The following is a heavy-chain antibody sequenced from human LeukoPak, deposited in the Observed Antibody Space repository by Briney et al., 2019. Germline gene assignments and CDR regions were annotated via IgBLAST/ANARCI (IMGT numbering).Heavy chain of an antibody. J-gene: IGHJ4*02. CDR1: GFTFSSYG. CDR2: MRYDGSNK. D-gene: IGHD3-16*01. Sequence: GGSLRLSCAASGFTFSSYGMHWVRQAPGKGLEWVAFMRYDGSNKYYADSVKGRFTISRDNAKNSLYLQMNSLRGEDTAVYYCARGLTRSDYWGQGTLVTVSS. V-gene: IGHV3-30*02. CDR3: ARGLTRSDY.